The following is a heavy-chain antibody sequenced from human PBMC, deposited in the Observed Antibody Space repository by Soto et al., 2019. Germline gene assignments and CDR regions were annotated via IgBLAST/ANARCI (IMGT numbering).Heavy chain of an antibody. D-gene: IGHD1-1*01. Sequence: QVQLQESGPGLVKPSETLSLTCTVSGGSISTYYWNWIRQPPGKGLELMGYIYYSGSTSYNPSLKSRVTISLDTSKKQVSLKLSSVTAADTAVYYCAREGTTVDSYDSCGMVAWGQGTTVTVSS. CDR3: AREGTTVDSYDSCGMVA. V-gene: IGHV4-59*01. CDR1: GGSISTYY. J-gene: IGHJ6*02. CDR2: IYYSGST.